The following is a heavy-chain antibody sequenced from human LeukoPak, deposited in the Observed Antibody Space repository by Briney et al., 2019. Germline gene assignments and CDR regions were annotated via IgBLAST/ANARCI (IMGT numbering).Heavy chain of an antibody. J-gene: IGHJ4*02. CDR1: GFTFSSYA. Sequence: AGGSLRLSCAASGFTFSSYAMSWVRQAPGKGLEWVSAISGSGGSTYYADSVKGRFTISRDNSKNTLYLQMNSLRAEDTAVYYCAKDSLGATQFDYWGQGTLVIVSS. D-gene: IGHD1-26*01. CDR3: AKDSLGATQFDY. CDR2: ISGSGGST. V-gene: IGHV3-23*01.